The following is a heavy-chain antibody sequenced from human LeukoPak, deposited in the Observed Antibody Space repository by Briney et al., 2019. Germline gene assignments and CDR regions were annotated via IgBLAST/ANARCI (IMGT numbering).Heavy chain of an antibody. CDR3: ARMTGIAAAGTLRFDY. J-gene: IGHJ4*02. CDR1: GGPFSGYY. D-gene: IGHD6-13*01. V-gene: IGHV4-34*01. Sequence: SETLSLTCAVYGGPFSGYYWGWIRQPPGKGLEWIGEISHSGSTNYNPSLKSRVTISVDTSKNQFSLKLSSVTAADTAVYYCARMTGIAAAGTLRFDYWGQGTLVTVSS. CDR2: ISHSGST.